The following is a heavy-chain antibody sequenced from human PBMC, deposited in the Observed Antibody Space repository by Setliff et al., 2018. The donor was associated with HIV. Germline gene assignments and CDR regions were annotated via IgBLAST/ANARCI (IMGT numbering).Heavy chain of an antibody. CDR1: GGSFTDIGGSFTDYY. J-gene: IGHJ6*03. CDR3: VRTNYYYYYMDV. Sequence: PSETLSLTCAVFGGSFTDIGGSFTDYYWIWIRQPPGKGLEWIGEINHSGSTHYNPSLKSRFTISVDTSKNQFSLKVNSVTAADTAVYYCVRTNYYYYYMDVWGKGTTVTVSS. CDR2: INHSGST. V-gene: IGHV4-34*01.